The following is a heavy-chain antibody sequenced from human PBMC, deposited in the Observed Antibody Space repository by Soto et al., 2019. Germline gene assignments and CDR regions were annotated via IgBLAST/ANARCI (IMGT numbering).Heavy chain of an antibody. V-gene: IGHV4-31*03. Sequence: SETLSLTCRFSDVSVNSGDYSFHWLRQLPGKGLEWIGHVRYSGGTYYNPSLKSRVTISLDTSKNQFSLNLSSVTAADTAVYYCAGGRYCTNGVCYFLDPWGQGTLVTVSS. CDR3: AGGRYCTNGVCYFLDP. CDR2: VRYSGGT. CDR1: DVSVNSGDYS. D-gene: IGHD2-8*01. J-gene: IGHJ5*02.